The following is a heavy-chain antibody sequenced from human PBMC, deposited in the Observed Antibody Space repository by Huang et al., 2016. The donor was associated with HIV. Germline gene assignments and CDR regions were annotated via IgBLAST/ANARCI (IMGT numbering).Heavy chain of an antibody. CDR3: AREGITPSGTEVSGFDF. Sequence: QVQLVQSGAEVKKPGASVTISCKASGFSILIYYIHWVRQAPGQGLEWVGIVNPSGGGADYAQKFKGRGTMTRETSTRTLYMELSSLRSEDTAVYYCAREGITPSGTEVSGFDFWGQGTPVSVSS. V-gene: IGHV1-46*03. CDR2: VNPSGGGA. CDR1: GFSILIYY. D-gene: IGHD6-13*01. J-gene: IGHJ5*01.